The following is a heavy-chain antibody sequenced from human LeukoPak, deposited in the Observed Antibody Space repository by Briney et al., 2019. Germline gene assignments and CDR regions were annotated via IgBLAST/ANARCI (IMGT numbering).Heavy chain of an antibody. D-gene: IGHD3-10*01. CDR3: SSLAMIRGVMPFDY. J-gene: IGHJ4*02. CDR1: GFTFSKAW. CDR2: IRSKHDGGTI. V-gene: IGHV3-15*01. Sequence: GGSLRLSCAASGFTFSKAWMSWVRQVPGKGLEWVGRIRSKHDGGTIDYAALVKGKFTISRDDSKNTLYLQMNSLKSEDTAVYYCSSLAMIRGVMPFDYWGQGTLVTVSS.